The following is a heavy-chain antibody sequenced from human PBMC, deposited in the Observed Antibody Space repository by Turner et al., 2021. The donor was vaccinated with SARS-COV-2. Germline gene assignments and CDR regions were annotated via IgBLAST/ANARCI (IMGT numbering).Heavy chain of an antibody. Sequence: QLQLQESGPGLVKPSETLSLTCTVPGGSIRSSSYYWGWIRQPPGKGLEWIGSIYYSGSTYYNPSLKSRVTISVDTSKNQFSLKLSSVTAADTAVYYCATPSVSYDSSGYFHFDLWGRGTLVTVSS. J-gene: IGHJ2*01. D-gene: IGHD3-22*01. V-gene: IGHV4-39*01. CDR3: ATPSVSYDSSGYFHFDL. CDR2: IYYSGST. CDR1: GGSIRSSSYY.